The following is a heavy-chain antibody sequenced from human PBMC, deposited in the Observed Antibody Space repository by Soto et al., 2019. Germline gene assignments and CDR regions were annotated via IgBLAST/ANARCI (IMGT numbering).Heavy chain of an antibody. CDR3: AGWRRVDHWCPTPRSTDL. V-gene: IGHV3-23*01. CDR1: RFSFGSYA. Sequence: HPGWSLRLSCSASRFSFGSYALSWVRQAPGKGLEWVSTISGSDGKTFYADSVKGRFSISRDTSQSTLYLQMNSLRADDTAMYYCAGWRRVDHWCPTPRSTDL. CDR2: ISGSDGKT. D-gene: IGHD2-8*02. J-gene: IGHJ2*01.